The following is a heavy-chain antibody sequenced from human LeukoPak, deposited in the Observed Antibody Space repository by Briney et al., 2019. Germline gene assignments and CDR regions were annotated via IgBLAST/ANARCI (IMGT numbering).Heavy chain of an antibody. D-gene: IGHD1-1*01. J-gene: IGHJ3*02. Sequence: PSETLSLTCTVSGGSISSSSYYWGWIRQPPGKGLEWIGSIYYSGSTYYNPSLKSRVTISVDTSKNQFSLKLSSVTAADTAVYYCARQLEPGYAFDIWGQGTMVTVSS. CDR1: GGSISSSSYY. CDR3: ARQLEPGYAFDI. CDR2: IYYSGST. V-gene: IGHV4-39*01.